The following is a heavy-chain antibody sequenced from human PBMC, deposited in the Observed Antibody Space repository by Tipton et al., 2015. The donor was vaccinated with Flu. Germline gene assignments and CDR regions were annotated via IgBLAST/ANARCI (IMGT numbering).Heavy chain of an antibody. CDR2: IYPGDSDT. J-gene: IGHJ3*02. CDR3: ARHKLTPVTTADVFDI. V-gene: IGHV5-51*01. CDR1: GYSFNSYW. Sequence: QLVQSGAEVKKPGESLKISCKGSGYSFNSYWIGWVRQMPGKGLEWMGIIYPGDSDTRYSPSFQGQVTISADKSISTANLQWSSLKASDTAMYYCARHKLTPVTTADVFDIWGQGPMVTVSS. D-gene: IGHD4-17*01.